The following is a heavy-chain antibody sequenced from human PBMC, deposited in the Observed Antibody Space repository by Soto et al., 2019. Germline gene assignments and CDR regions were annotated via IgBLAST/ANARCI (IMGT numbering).Heavy chain of an antibody. CDR1: GGTFSTYT. CDR2: IIPIFGTP. CDR3: ARGLECRGYCLDKPTWFGP. D-gene: IGHD2-15*01. V-gene: IGHV1-69*06. Sequence: SVKVSCKASGGTFSTYTFSWVRQAPGQGLEWMGRIIPIFGTPYYAQRFQGRVTITADKSTSTVYMELSSLGSDDTAVYFCARGLECRGYCLDKPTWFGPWGQGTLVTVSS. J-gene: IGHJ5*02.